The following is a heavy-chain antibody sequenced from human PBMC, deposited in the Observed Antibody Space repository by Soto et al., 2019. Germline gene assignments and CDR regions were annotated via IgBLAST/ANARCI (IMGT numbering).Heavy chain of an antibody. CDR3: ARAAGIMTRGFHGMDV. Sequence: RLSCAASGFAFSSYEMNWVRQSPGKGLEWLSYISSTASTIHYADSVKGRFTISRDNANNSVYLQMNSLTADDSAVYYCARAAGIMTRGFHGMDVWGQGTTVTV. CDR1: GFAFSSYE. J-gene: IGHJ6*02. D-gene: IGHD3-10*01. V-gene: IGHV3-48*03. CDR2: ISSTASTI.